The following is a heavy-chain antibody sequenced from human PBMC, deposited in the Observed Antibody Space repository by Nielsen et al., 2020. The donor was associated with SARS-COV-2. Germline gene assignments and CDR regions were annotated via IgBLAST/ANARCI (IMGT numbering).Heavy chain of an antibody. D-gene: IGHD5-12*01. J-gene: IGHJ6*02. CDR2: INAGNGNT. CDR3: ARDPGDEWLRLSYYYYGMDV. V-gene: IGHV1-3*01. CDR1: GYTFTSYA. Sequence: ASVKVSCKASGYTFTSYAMHWVRQAPGQRLEWMGWINAGNGNTKYSQKLQGRVTMTTDTSTSTAYMELRSLRSDDTAVYYCARDPGDEWLRLSYYYYGMDVWGQGTTVTVSS.